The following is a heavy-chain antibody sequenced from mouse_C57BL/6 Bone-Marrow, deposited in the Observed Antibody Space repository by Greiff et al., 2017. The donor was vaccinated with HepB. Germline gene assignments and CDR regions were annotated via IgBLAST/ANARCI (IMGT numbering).Heavy chain of an antibody. CDR2: ISNLAYSI. J-gene: IGHJ1*03. D-gene: IGHD2-4*01. CDR3: ARDYDYPYWYVDV. CDR1: GFTFSDYG. Sequence: EVQLVESGGGLVQPGGSLKLSCAASGFTFSDYGMAWVRQAPRKGPEWVAFISNLAYSIYYADTVTGRFTISRENAKNTLYLEMSSLRSEDTAMYYCARDYDYPYWYVDVWGTGTTVTVSS. V-gene: IGHV5-15*01.